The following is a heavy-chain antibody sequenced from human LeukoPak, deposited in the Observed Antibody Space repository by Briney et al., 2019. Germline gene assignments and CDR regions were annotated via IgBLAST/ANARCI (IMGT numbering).Heavy chain of an antibody. CDR1: GGSISSYY. J-gene: IGHJ4*02. V-gene: IGHV4-59*08. Sequence: SETLSLTCTVSGGSISSYYCSWIRQPPGKGLEWIGYIYYSGSTNYNPSLKSRVTISVDTSKNQFSLKLSSVTAADTAVYYCARHGSHFDYWGQGTLVTVSS. CDR2: IYYSGST. CDR3: ARHGSHFDY.